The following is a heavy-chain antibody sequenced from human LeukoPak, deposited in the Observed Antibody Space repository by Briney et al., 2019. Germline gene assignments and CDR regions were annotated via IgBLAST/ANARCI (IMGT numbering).Heavy chain of an antibody. D-gene: IGHD6-25*01. CDR1: GDSISRSTYY. V-gene: IGHV4-39*02. Sequence: SETLSLTCTVSGDSISRSTYYWAWIRQPSGKGLEWIGSVYYGRSPYFNPSLESRATISVDTSKNHFSLKLSSVTAADTAVYYCARSSGTGTFSYWGQGTLVTVSS. CDR2: VYYGRSP. CDR3: ARSSGTGTFSY. J-gene: IGHJ4*02.